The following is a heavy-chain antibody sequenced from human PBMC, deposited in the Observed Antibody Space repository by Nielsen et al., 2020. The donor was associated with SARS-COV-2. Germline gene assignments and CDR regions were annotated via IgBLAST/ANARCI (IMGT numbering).Heavy chain of an antibody. CDR1: GFNFSSYA. CDR3: AKDYGDYGGMDV. Sequence: GESLKISCAASGFNFSSYAMSWVRQAPGKGLEWVSGISSSGTSTKYADSVKGRFTLSRDNSRNTLYLQMNSLRAEDTAVYYCAKDYGDYGGMDVWGQGTTVTVSS. J-gene: IGHJ6*02. CDR2: ISSSGTST. V-gene: IGHV3-23*01. D-gene: IGHD4-17*01.